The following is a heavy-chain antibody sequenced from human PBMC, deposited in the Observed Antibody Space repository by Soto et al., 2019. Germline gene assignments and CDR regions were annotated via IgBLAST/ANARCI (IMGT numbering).Heavy chain of an antibody. V-gene: IGHV3-23*01. CDR1: GFTFSSYA. J-gene: IGHJ6*02. Sequence: VGSLRLSCAASGFTFSSYAMSWVRQAPGKGLEWVSGISGSGGSTYYADSVKGRFTISRDNSKNTLYLQMNSLRAEDTAVYYCAKVNYGDYLYYYYYGMDVWGQGTTVTVSS. CDR3: AKVNYGDYLYYYYYGMDV. D-gene: IGHD4-17*01. CDR2: ISGSGGST.